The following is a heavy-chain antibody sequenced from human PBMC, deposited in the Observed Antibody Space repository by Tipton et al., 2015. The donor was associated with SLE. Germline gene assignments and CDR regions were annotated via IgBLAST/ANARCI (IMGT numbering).Heavy chain of an antibody. CDR3: AREGATYYYDSSGYYYPYYFDY. CDR1: GGSISSGSYY. V-gene: IGHV4-61*09. Sequence: TLSLTCTVSGGSISSGSYYWSWIRQPAGKGLEWIGHIYTSGNTNYNPPLKSRVTISVDTYKNQFSLKLSSVTAADTAVYYCAREGATYYYDSSGYYYPYYFDYWGQGTLVTVS. D-gene: IGHD3-22*01. CDR2: IYTSGNT. J-gene: IGHJ4*02.